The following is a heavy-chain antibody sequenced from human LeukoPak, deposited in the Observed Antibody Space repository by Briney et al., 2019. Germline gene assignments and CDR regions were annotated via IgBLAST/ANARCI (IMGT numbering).Heavy chain of an antibody. CDR1: GFTFSSYW. Sequence: GGSLRLSCAASGFTFSSYWMNWVRQAPGKGLEWVSSISSSSSYIYYADSVKGRFTISRDNSKNTLYLQMNSLRAEDTAVYYCSKKGQNGDYGKPDWGQGTLVTVSS. CDR2: ISSSSSYI. D-gene: IGHD4-17*01. J-gene: IGHJ4*02. V-gene: IGHV3-21*04. CDR3: SKKGQNGDYGKPD.